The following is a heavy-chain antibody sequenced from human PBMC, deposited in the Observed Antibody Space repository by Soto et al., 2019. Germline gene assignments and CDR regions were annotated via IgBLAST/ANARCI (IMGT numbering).Heavy chain of an antibody. J-gene: IGHJ3*02. CDR2: IIPIFGTA. D-gene: IGHD3-22*01. CDR3: ARDRNYYYDSSGYYRPDAFDI. CDR1: GGTFSSYA. Sequence: SVKVSCKASGGTFSSYAISCVRQAPGQGLEWMGGIIPIFGTANYAQKFQGRVTITADESTSTAYMERSSLRSEDTAVYYCARDRNYYYDSSGYYRPDAFDIWGQGTMVTVSS. V-gene: IGHV1-69*13.